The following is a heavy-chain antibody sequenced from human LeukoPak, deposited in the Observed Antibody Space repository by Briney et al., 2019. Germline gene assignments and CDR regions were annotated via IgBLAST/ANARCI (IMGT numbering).Heavy chain of an antibody. V-gene: IGHV4-59*04. J-gene: IGHJ5*02. Sequence: SETLSLTCTVSGGSISSYYWSWIRRPPGKGLEWIGYIYYSGSTYYNPSLKSRVTTSIDTSKNQFSLKMSSVTAADTAVYYCVREVKGYGSSWYQNWFDPWGQGTLVTVSS. D-gene: IGHD6-13*01. CDR3: VREVKGYGSSWYQNWFDP. CDR1: GGSISSYY. CDR2: IYYSGST.